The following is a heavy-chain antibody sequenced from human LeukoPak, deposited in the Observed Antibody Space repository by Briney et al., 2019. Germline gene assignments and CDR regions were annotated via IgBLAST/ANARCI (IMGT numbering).Heavy chain of an antibody. CDR2: ISYDGSNK. J-gene: IGHJ4*02. D-gene: IGHD4-17*01. V-gene: IGHV3-30*03. Sequence: PGGSLRLSCAASGFTFSSYAMSWVRQAPGKGLEWVAVISYDGSNKYYADSVKGRFTISRDNSKNTLYLQMNSLRAEDTAVYYCARAYGDYDVSLSDYWGQGTLVTVSS. CDR1: GFTFSSYA. CDR3: ARAYGDYDVSLSDY.